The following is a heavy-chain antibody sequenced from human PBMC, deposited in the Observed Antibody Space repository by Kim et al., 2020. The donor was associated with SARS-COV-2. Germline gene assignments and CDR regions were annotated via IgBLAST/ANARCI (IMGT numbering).Heavy chain of an antibody. CDR1: GGSISSGGYY. CDR3: ARGGGPPDYDILTHFDY. CDR2: IYYSGST. J-gene: IGHJ4*02. Sequence: SETLSLTCTVSGGSISSGGYYWSWIRQHPGKGLEWIGYIYYSGSTYYNPSLKSRVTISVDTSKNQFSLKLSSVTAADTAVYYCARGGGPPDYDILTHFDYWGQGTLVTVSS. V-gene: IGHV4-31*03. D-gene: IGHD3-9*01.